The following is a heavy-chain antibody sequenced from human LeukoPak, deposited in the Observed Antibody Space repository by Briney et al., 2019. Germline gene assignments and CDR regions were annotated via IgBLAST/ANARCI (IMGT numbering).Heavy chain of an antibody. D-gene: IGHD1-26*01. CDR2: ISGSGGST. CDR1: GFTFSSYA. Sequence: GGSLRLSCAASGFTFSSYAMSWVRQAPGKGLEWVSAISGSGGSTYYADSVKGRFTISRDNSKYTLYLQMNSLRAEDTAVYYCAKDSSGSYYLQWWGQGTLVTVSS. V-gene: IGHV3-23*01. J-gene: IGHJ4*02. CDR3: AKDSSGSYYLQW.